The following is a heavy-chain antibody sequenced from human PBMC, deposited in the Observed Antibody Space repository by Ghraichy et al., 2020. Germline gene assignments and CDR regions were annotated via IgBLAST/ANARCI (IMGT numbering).Heavy chain of an antibody. CDR2: ISEGDGIT. V-gene: IGHV3-23*01. CDR1: GFSFSSYA. CDR3: AKVGLGRRPWLDY. J-gene: IGHJ4*02. Sequence: GGSLRLSCGASGFSFSSYAMTWARQAPGKGLEYVSSISEGDGITYYSDSVKGRFTISRDNSKNTLYLQLNSLRAEDTAVYYCAKVGLGRRPWLDYWGQGTLVTVSS.